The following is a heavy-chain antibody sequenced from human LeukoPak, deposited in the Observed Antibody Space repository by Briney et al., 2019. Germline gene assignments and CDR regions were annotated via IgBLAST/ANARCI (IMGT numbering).Heavy chain of an antibody. J-gene: IGHJ6*02. V-gene: IGHV4-31*03. Sequence: TLSLTCTVSGGSISSGGYYWSWIRQHPGKGLEWIGYIYYSGSTYYNPSLKSRVTISVDTSKNQFSLKLSSVTAADTAVYYCARGDYYDSSGYCSYYYYGMDVWGQGTTVTVSS. CDR1: GGSISSGGYY. CDR3: ARGDYYDSSGYCSYYYYGMDV. D-gene: IGHD3-22*01. CDR2: IYYSGST.